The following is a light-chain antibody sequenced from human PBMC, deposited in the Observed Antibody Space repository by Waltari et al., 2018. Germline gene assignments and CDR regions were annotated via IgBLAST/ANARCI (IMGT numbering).Light chain of an antibody. CDR3: QQYGSSPLT. CDR1: QSVRHNY. CDR2: GAS. Sequence: EIVLTQSPGTLSLSPGERATLSCRASQSVRHNYIAWYPPKPGQAPRLLIFGASSGATGIPDRFSGSGSGTDFTLTISRLEPGDFAVYYCQQYGSSPLTFGQGTRLDIK. J-gene: IGKJ5*01. V-gene: IGKV3-20*01.